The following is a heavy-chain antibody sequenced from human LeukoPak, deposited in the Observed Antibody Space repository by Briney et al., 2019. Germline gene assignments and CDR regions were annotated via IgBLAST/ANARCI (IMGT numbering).Heavy chain of an antibody. CDR2: IWYDGSNK. V-gene: IGHV3-33*01. CDR3: ARDYHSSSWYPPRDWFDP. J-gene: IGHJ5*02. CDR1: GFTFSSYG. D-gene: IGHD6-13*01. Sequence: PGGSLRLSCAASGFTFSSYGMHWVRQAPGKGLEWVAVIWYDGSNKYYADSVKGRFTISRDNSKNTLYLQMNSLRAEDTAVYYCARDYHSSSWYPPRDWFDPWGQGTLVTVPS.